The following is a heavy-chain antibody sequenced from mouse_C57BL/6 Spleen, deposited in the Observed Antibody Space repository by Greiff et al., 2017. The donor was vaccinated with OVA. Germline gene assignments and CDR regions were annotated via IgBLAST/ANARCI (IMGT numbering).Heavy chain of an antibody. D-gene: IGHD3-1*01. CDR3: ARGAPVLYAMDY. CDR1: GYSITSGYY. V-gene: IGHV3-6*01. CDR2: ISYDGSN. Sequence: EVKLVESGPGLVKPSQSLSLTCSVTGYSITSGYYWNWIRQFPGNKLEWMGYISYDGSNNYNPTLKNRISITRDTSKNQFFLKLNSVTTEDTATYYCARGAPVLYAMDYWGQGTSVTVSS. J-gene: IGHJ4*01.